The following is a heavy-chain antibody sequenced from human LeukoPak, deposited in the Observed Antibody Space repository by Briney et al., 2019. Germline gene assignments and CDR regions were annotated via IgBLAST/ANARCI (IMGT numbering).Heavy chain of an antibody. Sequence: GGFLRLSCAASGFTVSSNYMNWVRQAPGKGLEWVSVIHSGGRTYYADSVKGRFTISRDISNNTVYLQMNSLRAEDTAVYYCAREPWGAMGAAWGMDVWGQGTTVTVSS. CDR3: AREPWGAMGAAWGMDV. D-gene: IGHD1-26*01. CDR2: IHSGGRT. V-gene: IGHV3-53*01. CDR1: GFTVSSNY. J-gene: IGHJ6*02.